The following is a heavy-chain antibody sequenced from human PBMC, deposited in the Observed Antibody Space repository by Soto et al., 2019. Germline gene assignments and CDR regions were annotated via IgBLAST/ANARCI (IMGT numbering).Heavy chain of an antibody. J-gene: IGHJ5*02. CDR1: GYTFTSYA. V-gene: IGHV1-3*01. Sequence: ASVKVSCKASGYTFTSYAMHWVRQAPGQRLEWMGWINAGNGNTKYSQKFQGRVTITRDTSASTAYMELSSLRSEDTAVYYCARGGFAEAPAAIFDPSGQGTLVTVSS. CDR3: ARGGFAEAPAAIFDP. D-gene: IGHD2-2*01. CDR2: INAGNGNT.